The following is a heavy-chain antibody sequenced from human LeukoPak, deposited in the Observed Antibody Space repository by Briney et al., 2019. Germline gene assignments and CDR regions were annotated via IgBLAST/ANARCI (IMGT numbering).Heavy chain of an antibody. J-gene: IGHJ6*03. CDR1: GFTVSSNY. CDR2: IYSGGST. Sequence: GGSLRLSCAASGFTVSSNYMSWVRQAPGKGLEWVSVIYSGGSTYYADSVKGRFTISRDNSKNTLYLQMNSLRAEDTAVYYCVRDKTLMGYYMDVWGKGTTVTVSS. D-gene: IGHD2-8*01. V-gene: IGHV3-53*01. CDR3: VRDKTLMGYYMDV.